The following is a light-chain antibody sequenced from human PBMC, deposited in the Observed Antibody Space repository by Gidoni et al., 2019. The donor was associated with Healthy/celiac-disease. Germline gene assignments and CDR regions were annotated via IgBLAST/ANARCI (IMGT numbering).Light chain of an antibody. CDR1: KLWDKY. J-gene: IGLJ2*01. V-gene: IGLV3-1*01. CDR2: QDN. CDR3: QAWDSSTVV. Sequence: SHELTQPPSVSVSPGQTTSITCSGDKLWDKYACWYQQKPGQSPVLVIYQDNRRPSGIPERFSGSNSGNTATLTISGTQAMDEADYYCQAWDSSTVVFGGGTKLTVL.